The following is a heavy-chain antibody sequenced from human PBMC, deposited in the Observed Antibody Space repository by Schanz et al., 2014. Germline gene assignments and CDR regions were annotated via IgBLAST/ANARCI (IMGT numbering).Heavy chain of an antibody. CDR2: IRGSGGST. CDR1: AFALNNYD. J-gene: IGHJ6*02. D-gene: IGHD6-6*01. CDR3: AKVWKDHRIAGRPGWSDGMDV. V-gene: IGHV3-23*04. Sequence: VHLVESGGGVVQPGGSLRLSCAASAFALNNYDMTWVRQAPGKGLEWVSCIRGSGGSTLYADSVQGRFTISRDDSKNMLYLQMNSLRAEDTAVYYCAKVWKDHRIAGRPGWSDGMDVWGQGTLVTVSS.